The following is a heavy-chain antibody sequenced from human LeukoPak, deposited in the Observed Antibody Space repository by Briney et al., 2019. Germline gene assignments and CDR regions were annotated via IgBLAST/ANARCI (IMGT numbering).Heavy chain of an antibody. D-gene: IGHD4-11*01. CDR3: ARDDTPDYSNYVGPDY. Sequence: LSLTCAVYGGSFSGYYWSWIRQPPGKGLEWVAVISYDGSNKYYADSVKGRFTISRDNSKNTLYLQMNSLRAEDTAVYYCARDDTPDYSNYVGPDYWGQGTRVTVSS. CDR1: GGSFSGYY. CDR2: ISYDGSNK. J-gene: IGHJ4*02. V-gene: IGHV3-30-3*01.